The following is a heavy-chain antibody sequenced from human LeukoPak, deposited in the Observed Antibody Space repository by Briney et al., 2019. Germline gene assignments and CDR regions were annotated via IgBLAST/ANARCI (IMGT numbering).Heavy chain of an antibody. CDR2: IYSGSSR. CDR1: GLTDSSNY. CDR3: TRTFGMDV. D-gene: IGHD1-14*01. Sequence: PWWSLRQSCAACGLTDSSNYMSWVRQAPGKGLEWASVIYSGSSRYFADCEKGRFTIYIDNSKNTLDLQTNSLRAEDTAEYYRTRTFGMDVWGQGTTVTVSS. V-gene: IGHV3-66*01. J-gene: IGHJ6*02.